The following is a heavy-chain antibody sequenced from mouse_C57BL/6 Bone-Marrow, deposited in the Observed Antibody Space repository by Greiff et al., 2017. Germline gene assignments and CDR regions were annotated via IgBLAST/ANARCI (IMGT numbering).Heavy chain of an antibody. CDR3: ARHEDRISYGYDAGFAY. V-gene: IGHV1-62-2*01. D-gene: IGHD2-2*01. J-gene: IGHJ3*01. CDR1: GYTFTEYT. Sequence: QVQLQQSGAELVKPGASVKLSCKASGYTFTEYTIHWVKQRSGQGLEWIGWFYPGSGSIKYNEKFKDKATLTADKSSSTVYMELSKLTSEYSSFYFCARHEDRISYGYDAGFAYWGQGTLVTVSA. CDR2: FYPGSGSI.